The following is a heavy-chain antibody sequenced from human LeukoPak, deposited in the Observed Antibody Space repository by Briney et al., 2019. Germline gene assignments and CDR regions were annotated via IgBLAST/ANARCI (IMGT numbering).Heavy chain of an antibody. Sequence: SETLSLTCTVSNDSISPLYGGWSRRPPGKGLEFVGYIFYHGHPNFNPSLTSRVTLSVDTSKNHFSLRPNSVTAADTALYYCARGGSAAKYYFASWGQGTLVTVSS. J-gene: IGHJ4*02. V-gene: IGHV4-59*11. CDR3: ARGGSAAKYYFAS. CDR1: NDSISPLY. D-gene: IGHD6-13*01. CDR2: IFYHGHP.